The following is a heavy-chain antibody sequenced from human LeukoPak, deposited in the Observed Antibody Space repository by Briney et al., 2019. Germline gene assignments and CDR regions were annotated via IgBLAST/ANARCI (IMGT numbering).Heavy chain of an antibody. CDR3: ARDPTYYYDSSGYPDAFDI. CDR2: ISYDGSNK. CDR1: GFTFSSYA. J-gene: IGHJ3*02. Sequence: GGSLRLSCAASGFTFSSYAMHWVRQAPGKGLEWVAVISYDGSNKYYADSVKGRFTISRDNSKNTLYLQMNSLRAEDTAVYYCARDPTYYYDSSGYPDAFDIWGQGTMVTVSS. V-gene: IGHV3-30-3*01. D-gene: IGHD3-22*01.